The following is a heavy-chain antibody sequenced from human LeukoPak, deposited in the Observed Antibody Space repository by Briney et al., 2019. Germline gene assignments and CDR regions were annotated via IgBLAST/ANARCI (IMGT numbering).Heavy chain of an antibody. CDR3: ARTTTGTPIHFDY. CDR1: GYSFTNYW. Sequence: GESLKISCKGSGYSFTNYWIGWVRQMPGKGLEWMGIIYPADSDTRYSPSFQDQVTISADKSISTAYLQWSSLKASDTAMYYCARTTTGTPIHFDYWGQGTLVTVSS. V-gene: IGHV5-51*01. D-gene: IGHD1-1*01. CDR2: IYPADSDT. J-gene: IGHJ4*02.